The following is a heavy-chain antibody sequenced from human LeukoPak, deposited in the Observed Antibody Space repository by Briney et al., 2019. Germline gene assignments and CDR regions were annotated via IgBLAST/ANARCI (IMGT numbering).Heavy chain of an antibody. CDR2: IKQDGSEK. V-gene: IGHV3-7*01. J-gene: IGHJ4*02. CDR1: GFTFSSYW. Sequence: GGSLRLSCAASGFTFSSYWMSWVRQAPGKGLEWVANIKQDGSEKYYVDSVKGRFTISRDNAKNSLYLQMNSLRAEDTAVYYCARLILIGDIAAGTSTKPFDYWGQGTLVTVSS. CDR3: ARLILIGDIAAGTSTKPFDY. D-gene: IGHD6-13*01.